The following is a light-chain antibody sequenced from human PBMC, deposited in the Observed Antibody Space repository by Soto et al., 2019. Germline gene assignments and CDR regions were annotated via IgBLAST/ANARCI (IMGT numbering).Light chain of an antibody. J-gene: IGKJ5*01. Sequence: EIALTPSPATLSLSPCERAILSFSASQSVSPFLAWFQPKPGHPPRLLIDADTNAAAVIPARFSGSWSGTDFPPTISSLEPEDFSFYYCQQRYNCPITFGQGTRLEIK. CDR1: QSVSPF. V-gene: IGKV3-11*01. CDR2: ADT. CDR3: QQRYNCPIT.